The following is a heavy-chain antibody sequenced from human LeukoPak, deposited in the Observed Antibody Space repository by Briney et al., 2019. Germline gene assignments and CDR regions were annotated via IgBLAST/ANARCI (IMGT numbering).Heavy chain of an antibody. V-gene: IGHV4-34*01. Sequence: PSETLSLTCAVYGGSFSGYYWSWIRQPPGKGLEWIGEINHSGSTNYNPSLKSRVTISVDTSKNQFSLKLSSVTAADMAVYYCARGQWLVSLFDYWGQGTLVTVSS. CDR3: ARGQWLVSLFDY. CDR1: GGSFSGYY. J-gene: IGHJ4*02. CDR2: INHSGST. D-gene: IGHD6-19*01.